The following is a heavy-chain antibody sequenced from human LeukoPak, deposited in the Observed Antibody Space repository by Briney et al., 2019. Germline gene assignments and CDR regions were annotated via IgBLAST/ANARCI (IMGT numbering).Heavy chain of an antibody. CDR3: ARDIYYYVSSAYYYFDY. D-gene: IGHD3-22*01. CDR1: GYTFSSFG. V-gene: IGHV1-18*01. J-gene: IGHJ4*02. Sequence: GASVKVSCKASGYTFSSFGISWVRQAPGQGLEWMGWISAYNGNTKYAQKLQGRVTMTTDTSTSTAYMELRSLRSDDTAIYYCARDIYYYVSSAYYYFDYWGQGTLVTVSS. CDR2: ISAYNGNT.